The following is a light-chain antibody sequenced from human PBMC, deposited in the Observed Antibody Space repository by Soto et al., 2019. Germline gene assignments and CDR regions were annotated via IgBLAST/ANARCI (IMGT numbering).Light chain of an antibody. V-gene: IGLV2-11*01. J-gene: IGLJ3*02. CDR1: SSDVGGYNY. CDR3: CSYAGSYTWV. CDR2: DVT. Sequence: QSALTQPRSVSGSPGQSVTISCTGTSSDVGGYNYVSWYEQHPVKAPKLMIYDVTKRPSGVPDRFSGSESGNTASLTISGLQAEDEADYYCCSYAGSYTWVFGDGTKLTVL.